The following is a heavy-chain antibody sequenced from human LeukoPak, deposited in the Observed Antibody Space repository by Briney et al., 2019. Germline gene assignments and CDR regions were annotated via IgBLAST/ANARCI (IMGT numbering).Heavy chain of an antibody. CDR3: ARHRDDYTGYDS. CDR1: GFTFSGYA. V-gene: IGHV3-23*01. J-gene: IGHJ4*02. CDR2: INFSGGTK. D-gene: IGHD5-24*01. Sequence: GGSLRLSCEASGFTFSGYAMNWVRQAPGKGLEWVSAINFSGGTKYYADSVKGRISISRDNFKNTLYLQMNSLRAEDTAVYYCARHRDDYTGYDSWGQGTLVTVSS.